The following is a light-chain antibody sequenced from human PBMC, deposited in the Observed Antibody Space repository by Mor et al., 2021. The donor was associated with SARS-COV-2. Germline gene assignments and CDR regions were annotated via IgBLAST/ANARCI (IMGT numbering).Light chain of an antibody. J-gene: IGKJ2*01. Sequence: TCRASQSVDDYLAWYQQKPGRVPSLLIYRASSLASGVPSRFSGSGSGTEFTLTVSSLQPDDFAAYYCQQYSDFVNTFGQ. CDR2: RAS. V-gene: IGKV1-5*03. CDR1: QSVDDY. CDR3: QQYSDFVNT.